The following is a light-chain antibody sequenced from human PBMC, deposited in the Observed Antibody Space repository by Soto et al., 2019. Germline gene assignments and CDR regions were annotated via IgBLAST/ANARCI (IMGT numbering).Light chain of an antibody. J-gene: IGKJ5*01. CDR3: HHRGNGIT. CDR2: DAS. CDR1: QSVSSS. Sequence: EVVLTQSPATLSLSPGDTATLSCGASQSVSSSLAWYQQKPGQAPRLLIYDASSRATGIPARFSGSGSGTDFTLTISSLEPEDFAVYSCHHRGNGITFGQGTRLEIK. V-gene: IGKV3-11*01.